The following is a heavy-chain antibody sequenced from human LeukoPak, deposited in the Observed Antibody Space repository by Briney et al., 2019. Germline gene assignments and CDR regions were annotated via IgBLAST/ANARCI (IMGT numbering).Heavy chain of an antibody. CDR3: ARDKIVGANDY. D-gene: IGHD1-26*01. CDR1: GLTFSSYA. Sequence: PGGSLRLSCAASGLTFSSYAMSWVRQAPGKGLEWVSVISGSGGITYYEDSVKGRLTIPRDNSKNTLYLQMNSLRAEDTAVYYCARDKIVGANDYWGQGTLVTVSS. CDR2: ISGSGGIT. J-gene: IGHJ4*02. V-gene: IGHV3-23*01.